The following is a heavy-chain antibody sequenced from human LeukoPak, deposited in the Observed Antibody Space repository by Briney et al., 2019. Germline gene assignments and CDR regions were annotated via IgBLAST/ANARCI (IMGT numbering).Heavy chain of an antibody. CDR1: GGSITNYY. CDR2: SYYNGNT. D-gene: IGHD3-10*01. Sequence: MASETLSLTCTVSGGSITNYYWSWIRQPPGKGLEWIGFSYYNGNTNYNPSLKSRVTISVDMSKNQFSLSLRSVTAADTAVYYCARGRRWRRSGAPSDWFDPWGQGTLVTVSS. CDR3: ARGRRWRRSGAPSDWFDP. V-gene: IGHV4-59*01. J-gene: IGHJ5*02.